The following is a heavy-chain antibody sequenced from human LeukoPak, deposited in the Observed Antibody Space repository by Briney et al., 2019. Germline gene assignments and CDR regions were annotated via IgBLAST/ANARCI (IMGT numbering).Heavy chain of an antibody. CDR3: AKDRQKAVAGTGYFQH. CDR2: ISGSGGST. Sequence: GWSLRLSCAASGFTFSSYAMSWVRQAPGKGLEWVSAISGSGGSTYYADSVKGRFTISRDNSKNTLYLQMNSLRAEDTVVYYCAKDRQKAVAGTGYFQHWGQGTLVTVSS. V-gene: IGHV3-23*01. D-gene: IGHD6-19*01. CDR1: GFTFSSYA. J-gene: IGHJ1*01.